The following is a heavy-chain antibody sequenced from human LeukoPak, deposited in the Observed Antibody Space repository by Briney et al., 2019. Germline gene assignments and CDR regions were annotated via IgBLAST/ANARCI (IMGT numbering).Heavy chain of an antibody. Sequence: MAGGSLRLSCAASGFTFSSYSMNWVRQAPGKGLEWVSCISNSSSYSYYADSLKGRFTISRDNAKNSLYLQMNSLRAEDTAVYYCARDPITMIGCFDFWGQGTLVTVSS. CDR1: GFTFSSYS. CDR2: ISNSSSYS. CDR3: ARDPITMIGCFDF. V-gene: IGHV3-21*01. J-gene: IGHJ4*02. D-gene: IGHD3-22*01.